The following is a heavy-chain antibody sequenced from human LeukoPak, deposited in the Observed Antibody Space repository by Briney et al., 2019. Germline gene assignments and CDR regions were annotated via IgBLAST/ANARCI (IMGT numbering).Heavy chain of an antibody. CDR3: SRGLHYYVAIVV. V-gene: IGHV3-23*05. Sequence: GGSLRLSCEASGFTFSAYAMTLVRQAPGQGLEWVSSIGSDNKPHYSESVKGRFAISRDNSKSMLFLQLNSLRAEDTALYYCSRGLHYYVAIVVWRQGTTVTVSS. D-gene: IGHD3-10*02. J-gene: IGHJ6*02. CDR1: GFTFSAYA. CDR2: IGSDNKP.